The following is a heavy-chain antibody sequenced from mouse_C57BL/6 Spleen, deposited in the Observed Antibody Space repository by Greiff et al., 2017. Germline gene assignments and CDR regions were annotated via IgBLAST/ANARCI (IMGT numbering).Heavy chain of an antibody. CDR1: GFTFSDAW. CDR2: IRNKANNHAT. Sequence: EVNLVESGGGLVQPGGSMKLSCAASGFTFSDAWMDWVRQSPEKGLEWVAEIRNKANNHATYYAESVKGRFTISRDDSKSSVYLQMNSLRAEDTGIYYCTRPYYYGSSYHYWYFDVWGTGTTVTVSS. D-gene: IGHD1-1*01. J-gene: IGHJ1*03. CDR3: TRPYYYGSSYHYWYFDV. V-gene: IGHV6-6*01.